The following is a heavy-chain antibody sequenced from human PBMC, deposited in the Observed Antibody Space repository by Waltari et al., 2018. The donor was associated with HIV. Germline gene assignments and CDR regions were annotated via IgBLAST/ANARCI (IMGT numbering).Heavy chain of an antibody. D-gene: IGHD3-3*01. CDR2: VTPIFGSP. J-gene: IGHJ6*02. CDR3: ATGDGRNFGVVREYYHYGMDV. V-gene: IGHV1-69*01. Sequence: QVQIVQSGAEVKKPGSSVKVSCEASGGSFSNYAVSWVRQVPGQGLEWLGGVTPIFGSPDYSQKFHGRLTICADESINTAYMGLSSLTAEDTAVYYCATGDGRNFGVVREYYHYGMDVWGQGTTVTVSS. CDR1: GGSFSNYA.